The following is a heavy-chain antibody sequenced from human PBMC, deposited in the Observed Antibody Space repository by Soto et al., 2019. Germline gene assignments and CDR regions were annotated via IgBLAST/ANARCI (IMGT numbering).Heavy chain of an antibody. J-gene: IGHJ6*02. Sequence: QVQLQQWGAGLLKPSETLSLTCAVYGGSFSGYYWSWIRQSPGKGLEWIGEINHSGSTNYNPSLKSRVTISVDTSKNQFSLKLSSVSAADTAVYFCASRRGRQQLVQRYYNGMDVWGQGTTVTVSS. CDR3: ASRRGRQQLVQRYYNGMDV. CDR1: GGSFSGYY. CDR2: INHSGST. V-gene: IGHV4-34*02. D-gene: IGHD6-13*01.